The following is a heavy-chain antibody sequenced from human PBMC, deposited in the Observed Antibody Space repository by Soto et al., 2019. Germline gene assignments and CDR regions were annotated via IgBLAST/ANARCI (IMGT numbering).Heavy chain of an antibody. J-gene: IGHJ4*02. D-gene: IGHD4-4*01. CDR3: ARGGDGYSSFFDY. Sequence: SETLSLTCSVSGGSISSSNWWSWVRQPPGKGLEWIGEIYHSGSTNYNPSLKSRVTISIDRSKNQFSLNLNSVTAADTAVYYCARGGDGYSSFFDYWGQGTLVTVSS. V-gene: IGHV4-4*02. CDR1: GGSISSSNW. CDR2: IYHSGST.